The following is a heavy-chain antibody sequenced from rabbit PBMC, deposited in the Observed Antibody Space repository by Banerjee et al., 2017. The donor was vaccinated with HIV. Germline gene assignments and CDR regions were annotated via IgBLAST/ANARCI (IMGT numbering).Heavy chain of an antibody. J-gene: IGHJ4*01. CDR3: ARGGGL. CDR2: IYVFSGATT. V-gene: IGHV1S45*01. CDR1: GFSFSSSYD. Sequence: QEQLVESGGGLVKPEGSLTLICTASGFSFSSSYDMCWVRQAPGKGLEWIACIYVFSGATTYYASWVNGRFTISKTSSTTVTLQIPSLTVADTATYFCARGGGLWGQGTLVTVS.